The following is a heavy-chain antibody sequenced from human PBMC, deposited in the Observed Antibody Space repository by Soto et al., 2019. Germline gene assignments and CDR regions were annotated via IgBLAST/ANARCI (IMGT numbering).Heavy chain of an antibody. D-gene: IGHD3-3*01. J-gene: IGHJ4*02. Sequence: SVKVSCKASGGTFSSYTISWVRQAPGQGLEWMGRIIPILGIANYAQKFQGRVTITADKSTSTAYMELSSLRSEDTAVYYCARDVSYDFWSGYYGWGQGTLVTVSS. CDR3: ARDVSYDFWSGYYG. CDR1: GGTFSSYT. CDR2: IIPILGIA. V-gene: IGHV1-69*04.